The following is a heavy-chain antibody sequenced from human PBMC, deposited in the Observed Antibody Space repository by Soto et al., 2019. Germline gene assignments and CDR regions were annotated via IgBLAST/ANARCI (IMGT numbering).Heavy chain of an antibody. Sequence: KPGGSLRLSCAASGFTFSDYYMSWIRQAPEKGLEWVSYISTRSSYTNYADSVKGRFTISRDNSKNTLYLQMNSLRAEDTAVYYCAKSTLEYSSSPPYYYYYYGMDVWGQGTTVTVSS. CDR2: ISTRSSYT. CDR1: GFTFSDYY. J-gene: IGHJ6*02. D-gene: IGHD6-6*01. V-gene: IGHV3-11*06. CDR3: AKSTLEYSSSPPYYYYYYGMDV.